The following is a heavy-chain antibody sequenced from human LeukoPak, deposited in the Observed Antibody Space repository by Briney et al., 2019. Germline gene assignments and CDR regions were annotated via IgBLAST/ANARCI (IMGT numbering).Heavy chain of an antibody. CDR3: SRGAPTIAMTGTGLDY. V-gene: IGHV1-2*02. CDR2: VNPNSGGT. Sequence: ASVKVSCKASGYTFSDYYMHWVRQAPGQGLEWMGWVNPNSGGTNYAQKFQGRFTMTRDTSINTAYMEVSGLRSDDTAVYYCSRGAPTIAMTGTGLDYWGQGPWSPS. CDR1: GYTFSDYY. D-gene: IGHD6-19*01. J-gene: IGHJ4*02.